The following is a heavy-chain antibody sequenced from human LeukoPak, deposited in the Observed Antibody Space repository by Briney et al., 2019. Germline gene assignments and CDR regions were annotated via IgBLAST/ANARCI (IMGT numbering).Heavy chain of an antibody. Sequence: PGRSLRLSCAAFGFTFDDYAMHWVRQAPGKGLEWVSGISWNSGSIGYADSVKGRFTISRDNAKNSLYLQMNSLRAEDTALYYCAKDLHCYGSGSDYWGQGTLVTVSS. CDR2: ISWNSGSI. CDR1: GFTFDDYA. D-gene: IGHD3-10*01. CDR3: AKDLHCYGSGSDY. V-gene: IGHV3-9*01. J-gene: IGHJ4*02.